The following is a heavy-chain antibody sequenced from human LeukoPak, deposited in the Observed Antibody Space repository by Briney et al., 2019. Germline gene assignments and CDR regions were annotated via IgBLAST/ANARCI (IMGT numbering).Heavy chain of an antibody. CDR3: ARTSLMPWIRWDNNWFDP. V-gene: IGHV4-31*03. Sequence: PSQTLSLTCTVSGGSISSGGYYWSWIRQHPGKGLVWIGYFYYSGSSYYNPSLKSRVTISVDTSKNQFSLKLSSVTAADTAVYYCARTSLMPWIRWDNNWFDPWGQGTLVSVSS. CDR2: FYYSGSS. J-gene: IGHJ5*02. D-gene: IGHD5-12*01. CDR1: GGSISSGGYY.